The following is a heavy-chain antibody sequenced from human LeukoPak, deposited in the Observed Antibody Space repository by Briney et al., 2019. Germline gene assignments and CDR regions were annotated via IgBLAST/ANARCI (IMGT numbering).Heavy chain of an antibody. Sequence: PGGSLRLSCAASGFTFSNAWMNWVRQAPGKGLEWVSSISGSSSYIYYADSVKGRFTISRDNAKNSLYLQMNSLRAEDTAVYYCARDTATPSFDYWGQGTLVTVSS. CDR3: ARDTATPSFDY. CDR2: ISGSSSYI. CDR1: GFTFSNAW. J-gene: IGHJ4*02. V-gene: IGHV3-21*01. D-gene: IGHD5-18*01.